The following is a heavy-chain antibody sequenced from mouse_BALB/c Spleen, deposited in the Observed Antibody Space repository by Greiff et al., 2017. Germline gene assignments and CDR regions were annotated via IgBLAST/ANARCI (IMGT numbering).Heavy chain of an antibody. Sequence: QVQLQQSGPGLVAPSQSLSITCTVSGFSLTGYGVNWVRQPPGKGLEWLGMIWGDGSTDYNSALKSRLSISKDNSKSQVFLKMNSLQTDDTARYYCARDHYYGHWYFDVWGAGTTVTVSS. V-gene: IGHV2-6-7*01. J-gene: IGHJ1*01. CDR1: GFSLTGYG. CDR3: ARDHYYGHWYFDV. CDR2: IWGDGST. D-gene: IGHD1-2*01.